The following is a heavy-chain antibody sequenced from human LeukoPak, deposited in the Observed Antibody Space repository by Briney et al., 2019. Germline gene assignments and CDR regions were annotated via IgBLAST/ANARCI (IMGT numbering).Heavy chain of an antibody. CDR3: AGNYDSSGYFLGY. Sequence: SETLSLTCAVYGGSFSGYYWSWIRQPPGNGLEWIGEVNHSGSTNYNPSLKSRVTISVDTSKNQFSLKLSSVTAADTAVYYCAGNYDSSGYFLGYWGQGTLVTVSS. CDR2: VNHSGST. CDR1: GGSFSGYY. D-gene: IGHD3-22*01. J-gene: IGHJ4*02. V-gene: IGHV4-34*01.